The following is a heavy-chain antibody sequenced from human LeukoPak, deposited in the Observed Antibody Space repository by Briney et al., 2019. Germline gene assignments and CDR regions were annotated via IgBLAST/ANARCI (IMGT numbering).Heavy chain of an antibody. V-gene: IGHV1-46*01. D-gene: IGHD5-24*01. J-gene: IGHJ4*02. CDR3: ATNRDGYDDGGY. CDR1: GYTFTSYY. CDR2: INPSGGGT. Sequence: ASVKVSCKASGYTFTSYYMHWVRQAPGQGLEWMGIINPSGGGTSYAQKFQGRVTMTRDTSTSTVYMELSSLRSEDTAVYYCATNRDGYDDGGYWGQGTLVTVSS.